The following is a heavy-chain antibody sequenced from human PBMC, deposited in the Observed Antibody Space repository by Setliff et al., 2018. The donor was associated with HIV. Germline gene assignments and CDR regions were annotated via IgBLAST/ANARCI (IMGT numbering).Heavy chain of an antibody. J-gene: IGHJ6*03. CDR3: ARGHSDQLLFVLYYYYMDV. D-gene: IGHD2-2*01. CDR2: IKQDGSEK. Sequence: PGGSLRLSCAASGFTFSSYWMSWVRQAPGKGLEWVANIKQDGSEKYYVDSVKGRSTISRDDAKNSLYLQMNSLRAEDTAVYYCARGHSDQLLFVLYYYYMDVWGKGTTVTVSS. V-gene: IGHV3-7*01. CDR1: GFTFSSYW.